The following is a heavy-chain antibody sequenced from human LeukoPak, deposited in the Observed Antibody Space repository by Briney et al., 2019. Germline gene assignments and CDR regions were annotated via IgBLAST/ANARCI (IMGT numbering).Heavy chain of an antibody. Sequence: ASVKVSCKTSGYTFNAYYMHWVRQAPGQGLEWMGWINPNSGGSNYAQKFQGRVTMTRDTSISTAYMELSRLRSDDTAVYYCARGSVLLWFGELYYFDYWGQGTLVTVSS. J-gene: IGHJ4*02. CDR1: GYTFNAYY. CDR2: INPNSGGS. V-gene: IGHV1-2*02. CDR3: ARGSVLLWFGELYYFDY. D-gene: IGHD3-10*01.